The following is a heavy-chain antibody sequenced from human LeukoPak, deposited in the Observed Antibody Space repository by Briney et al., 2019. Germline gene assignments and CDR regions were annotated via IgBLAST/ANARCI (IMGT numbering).Heavy chain of an antibody. CDR1: GFTFSNSA. D-gene: IGHD6-13*01. J-gene: IGHJ4*02. CDR2: ITDSGDST. Sequence: GSLRLSCAASGFTFSNSAMSWVRQAPGKGLEWVSAITDSGDSTFYADSVKGRFTISRDNSKDTLYLQMNSLRVEDTAIYYCAKDGSPDNWGQGTLVTVSS. CDR3: AKDGSPDN. V-gene: IGHV3-23*01.